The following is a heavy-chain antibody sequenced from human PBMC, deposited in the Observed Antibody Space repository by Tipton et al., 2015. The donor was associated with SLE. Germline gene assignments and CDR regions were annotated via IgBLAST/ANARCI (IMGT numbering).Heavy chain of an antibody. CDR3: TRGGRTFDL. CDR2: IRSKAYGGTT. Sequence: RSLRLSCTASGFTFGDYSMTWVRQAPGEGLEWIGFIRSKAYGGTTDYAASVKGRFTISRDDSKSTASLQMNSLKTEDTAVYFCTRGGRTFDLWGQGTLVTVSS. CDR1: GFTFGDYS. V-gene: IGHV3-49*04. J-gene: IGHJ4*02.